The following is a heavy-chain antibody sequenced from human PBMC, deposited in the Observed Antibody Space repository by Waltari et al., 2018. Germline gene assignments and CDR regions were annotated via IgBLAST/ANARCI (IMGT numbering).Heavy chain of an antibody. CDR2: IYPVDSAT. V-gene: IGHV5-51*01. CDR3: ARPPGEVRGDAFDI. J-gene: IGHJ3*02. CDR1: GYSFTSYW. Sequence: EVQLVQSGAEVKKPGESLKISCKGSGYSFTSYWIGWVRQMPGKGLEWMGVIYPVDSATIYSSSFQVQVTISADKSLSTAYLQWSSLKASDTAMYYCARPPGEVRGDAFDIWGQGTMVTVSS. D-gene: IGHD3-10*01.